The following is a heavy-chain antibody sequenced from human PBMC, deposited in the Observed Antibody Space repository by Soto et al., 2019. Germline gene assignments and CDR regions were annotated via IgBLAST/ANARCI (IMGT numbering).Heavy chain of an antibody. D-gene: IGHD2-15*01. Sequence: QVQLVESGGGVVQPGKSLRLSCAASGFTFSNYGMHWVRQAPGKGLEWVAVMSYDGSNKYYSDAVKGRFTISRDNSKNTLYLQMNSLRAEDTAVYYCAKEVWGYCSGGTCYSSDYCGRGTLVTVS. CDR3: AKEVWGYCSGGTCYSSDY. J-gene: IGHJ4*02. CDR2: MSYDGSNK. V-gene: IGHV3-30*18. CDR1: GFTFSNYG.